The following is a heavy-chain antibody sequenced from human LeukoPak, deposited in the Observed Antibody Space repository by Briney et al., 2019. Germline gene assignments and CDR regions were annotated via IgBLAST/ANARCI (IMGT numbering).Heavy chain of an antibody. J-gene: IGHJ5*02. CDR1: GGSISSYY. CDR2: IYYSGST. Sequence: SETLSLTCTVSGGSISSYYWSWIRQPPGKGLEWIGYIYYSGSTNYNPSLKSRVTISVDTSKNQFSLKLSSVTAADAAVYYCARDHSSSWLRGWFDPWGQGTLVTVSS. CDR3: ARDHSSSWLRGWFDP. V-gene: IGHV4-59*01. D-gene: IGHD6-13*01.